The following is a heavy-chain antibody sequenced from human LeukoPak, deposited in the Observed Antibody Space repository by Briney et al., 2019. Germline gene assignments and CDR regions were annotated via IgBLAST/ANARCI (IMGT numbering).Heavy chain of an antibody. D-gene: IGHD5-12*01. CDR2: IYYSGST. Sequence: SETLSLTCTVSGGSIRGYYWSWIRQPPGKGLEWIGYIYYSGSTNYNPSLKSRVTISVDTSKNQFSLKLSSVTAADTAVYYCARERGYQDYWGQGTLVTVSS. CDR3: ARERGYQDY. J-gene: IGHJ4*02. V-gene: IGHV4-59*01. CDR1: GGSIRGYY.